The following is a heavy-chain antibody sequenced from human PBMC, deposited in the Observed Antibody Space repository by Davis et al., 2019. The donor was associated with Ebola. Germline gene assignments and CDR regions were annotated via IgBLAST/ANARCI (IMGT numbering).Heavy chain of an antibody. J-gene: IGHJ4*02. D-gene: IGHD3-22*01. CDR2: INPSGGST. CDR1: GYTFTNYG. Sequence: ASVKVSCKASGYTFTNYGINWVRQAPGQGLEWMGIINPSGGSTSYAQKFQGRVTMTRDTSTSTVYMELSSLRSEDTAVYHCARAIYYYDSSGYSDYWGQGTLVTVSS. CDR3: ARAIYYYDSSGYSDY. V-gene: IGHV1-46*01.